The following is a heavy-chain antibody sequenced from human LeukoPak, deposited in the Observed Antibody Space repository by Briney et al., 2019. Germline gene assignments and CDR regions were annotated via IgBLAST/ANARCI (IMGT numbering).Heavy chain of an antibody. D-gene: IGHD1-26*01. CDR2: ISSSSSYI. J-gene: IGHJ3*02. CDR3: ARGGSYDAFDI. Sequence: GGSLRLSCAASGFTFSSYSMNWVRQAPGKGLEWVSSISSSSSYIYYADFVKGRFTISRDNSKNMLYLKINSLRAEDTAVYYCARGGSYDAFDIWGQGTMLTVSS. V-gene: IGHV3-21*01. CDR1: GFTFSSYS.